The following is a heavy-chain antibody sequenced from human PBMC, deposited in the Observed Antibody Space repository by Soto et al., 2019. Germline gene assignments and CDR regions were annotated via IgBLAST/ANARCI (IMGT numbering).Heavy chain of an antibody. V-gene: IGHV4-59*01. D-gene: IGHD7-27*01. J-gene: IGHJ6*02. CDR3: AREPNHYYYGMDV. CDR1: GGSISSYY. CDR2: IYYSGST. Sequence: SETLSLTCTVSGGSISSYYWSWIRQPPGKGLEWIGYIYYSGSTNYNPSLKSRVTISVDTSKNQFSLKLSSVTAVDTAAYYCAREPNHYYYGMDVWGQGTTVTVSS.